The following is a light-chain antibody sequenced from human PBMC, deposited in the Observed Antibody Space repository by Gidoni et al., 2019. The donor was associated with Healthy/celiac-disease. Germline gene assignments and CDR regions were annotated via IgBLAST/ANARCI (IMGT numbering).Light chain of an antibody. CDR1: NIGSKS. CDR2: YDS. J-gene: IGLJ3*02. Sequence: SYVLTQPRSVSVAPGKTARITCGGNNIGSKSVHWYQQKPGQAPVLVIYYDSDRPSGIPERFSGSNSGNTATLTISRVEAGDEADYYCQVWDTSSDHPGNWVFGGGTKLTVL. V-gene: IGLV3-21*04. CDR3: QVWDTSSDHPGNWV.